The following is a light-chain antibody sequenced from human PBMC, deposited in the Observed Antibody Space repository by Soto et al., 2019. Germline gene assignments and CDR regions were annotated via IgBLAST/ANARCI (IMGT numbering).Light chain of an antibody. Sequence: QSALTQPASVSGSPGQSITISCTGTSSDVGSYTLVSWYQQHPGKAPKLMIYEGSKRPSGVSNRFSGSKSGNTASLTISGLQAEDEADYYCCSYAGSSTLFGGGTKVTVL. CDR2: EGS. V-gene: IGLV2-23*01. CDR1: SSDVGSYTL. CDR3: CSYAGSSTL. J-gene: IGLJ2*01.